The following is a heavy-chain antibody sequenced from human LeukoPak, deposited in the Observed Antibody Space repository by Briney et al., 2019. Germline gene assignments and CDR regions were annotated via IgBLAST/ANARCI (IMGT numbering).Heavy chain of an antibody. V-gene: IGHV2-5*01. CDR3: VRHDCSSTSCYIGGFDC. Sequence: SGPTLVKPTQTLTLTCTFSGFSLTRHGMGVGWIRQPPGKALEWLALVYWNGDKRYSPSLRTRLTITKDTSINQVVLTMTNMDPVDTASYYCVRHDCSSTSCYIGGFDCWGQGTLVTVSS. CDR1: GFSLTRHGMG. D-gene: IGHD2-2*02. J-gene: IGHJ4*02. CDR2: VYWNGDK.